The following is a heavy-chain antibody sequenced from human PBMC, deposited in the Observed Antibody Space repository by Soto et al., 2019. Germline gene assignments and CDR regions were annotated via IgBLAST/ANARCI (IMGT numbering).Heavy chain of an antibody. D-gene: IGHD5-18*01. CDR3: AKDLLISLDTGLFDP. CDR1: GFTFSSYA. J-gene: IGHJ5*02. Sequence: GGSLRLSCAASGFTFSSYAMSWVRQAPGKGLEWVSAISGSGGSTYYADSVKGRFTISRDNSKNTLYLQMNSLRAEDTAVYYCAKDLLISLDTGLFDPWGQGTLVTVSS. V-gene: IGHV3-23*01. CDR2: ISGSGGST.